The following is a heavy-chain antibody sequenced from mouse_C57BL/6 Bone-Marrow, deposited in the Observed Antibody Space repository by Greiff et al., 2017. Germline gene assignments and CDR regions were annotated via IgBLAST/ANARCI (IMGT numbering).Heavy chain of an antibody. Sequence: EVKVVESGGGLVKPGGSLKLSCAASGFTFSSYAMSWVRQTPEKRLEWVATISDGGSYTYYPDNVKGRFTISRDNAKNNLYLQMSHLKSEDTAMYYCARKDYEYFDVWGTGTTVTVSS. CDR3: ARKDYEYFDV. J-gene: IGHJ1*03. CDR1: GFTFSSYA. CDR2: ISDGGSYT. V-gene: IGHV5-4*03. D-gene: IGHD2-4*01.